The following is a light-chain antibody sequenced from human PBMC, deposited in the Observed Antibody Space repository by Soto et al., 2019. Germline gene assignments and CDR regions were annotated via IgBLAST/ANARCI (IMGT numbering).Light chain of an antibody. V-gene: IGLV1-47*01. CDR2: RNN. Sequence: QSVLTQPPSASGTPGQRVTISCSGSSSNIGGDYVSWFQQFPGTAPKILIYRNNQRPSGVPDRFSGSKSGTSASLTISGLRSEDETDYYCATWDDKLTAWVFGGGTKLTVL. CDR3: ATWDDKLTAWV. CDR1: SSNIGGDY. J-gene: IGLJ3*02.